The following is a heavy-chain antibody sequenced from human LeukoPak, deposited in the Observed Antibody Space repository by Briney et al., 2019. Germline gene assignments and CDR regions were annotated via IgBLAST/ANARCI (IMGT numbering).Heavy chain of an antibody. CDR1: GFTFNSYW. CDR2: IKEDGSEK. J-gene: IGHJ4*02. D-gene: IGHD3-16*02. V-gene: IGHV3-7*03. Sequence: PGGSRRLSCAASGFTFNSYWKSWVRQAPGKGLEWVANIKEDGSEKYYVDSVKGRFTISRDNAKNSLYLQMNSLRAEDTAVYYCARRYFDYWGQGTLVTVSS. CDR3: ARRYFDY.